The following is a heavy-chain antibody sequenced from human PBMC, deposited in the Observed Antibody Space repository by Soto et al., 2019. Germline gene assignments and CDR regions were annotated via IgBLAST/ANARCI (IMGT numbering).Heavy chain of an antibody. Sequence: SQTLSLTCAISGDSVSINSAAWNWIRQSPSRGLEWLGRTYYRSKWYNDYAVSVKSRITINPDTSKNQFSLQLNSVTPEDTAVYYCARDIVATITRGKTYYYYGMDVWGQGTTVTVSS. D-gene: IGHD5-12*01. CDR2: TYYRSKWYN. V-gene: IGHV6-1*01. J-gene: IGHJ6*02. CDR1: GDSVSINSAA. CDR3: ARDIVATITRGKTYYYYGMDV.